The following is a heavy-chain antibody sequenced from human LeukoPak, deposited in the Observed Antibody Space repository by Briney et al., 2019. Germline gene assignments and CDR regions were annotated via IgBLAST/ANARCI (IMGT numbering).Heavy chain of an antibody. J-gene: IGHJ5*02. CDR2: IYYSGST. Sequence: SGTLSLTCTVSGGSISSYYWSWIRQPPGKGLEWIGYIYYSGSTNYNPSLKSRVTISVDTSKNQFSLKLSSVTAADTAVYYCARDQAVAGYGSWFDPWGQGTLVTVSS. D-gene: IGHD6-19*01. CDR1: GGSISSYY. V-gene: IGHV4-59*01. CDR3: ARDQAVAGYGSWFDP.